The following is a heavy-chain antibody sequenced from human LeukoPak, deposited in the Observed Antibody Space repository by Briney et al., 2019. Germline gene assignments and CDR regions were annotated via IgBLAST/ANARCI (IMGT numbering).Heavy chain of an antibody. CDR2: ISYDGDNK. J-gene: IGHJ4*02. CDR1: GFTFSRYV. CDR3: AKDFSYSGSY. Sequence: GGSLRLSCAASGFTFSRYVMIWVRQAPGKGLQWVSTISYDGDNKYYVDSVKGRFTISRDNSKNTLYLQMNSLRAEDTAVYYCAKDFSYSGSYWGQGTLVTVSS. V-gene: IGHV3-30*04. D-gene: IGHD1-26*01.